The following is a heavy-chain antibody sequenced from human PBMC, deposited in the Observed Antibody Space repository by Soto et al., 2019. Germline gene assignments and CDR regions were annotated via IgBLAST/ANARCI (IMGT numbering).Heavy chain of an antibody. J-gene: IGHJ4*02. D-gene: IGHD6-6*01. Sequence: EVQLLESGGGLVQPGESLRLSCAASGFTFSSYAMSWVRQAPGKGLEWVSVISGSDDSTYYADSVKGRFTISRDNSKNTLYLQMNSLTAEDTAVYYCAKRSSSSTFDYWGQGTLMTVSS. CDR1: GFTFSSYA. CDR3: AKRSSSSTFDY. V-gene: IGHV3-23*01. CDR2: ISGSDDST.